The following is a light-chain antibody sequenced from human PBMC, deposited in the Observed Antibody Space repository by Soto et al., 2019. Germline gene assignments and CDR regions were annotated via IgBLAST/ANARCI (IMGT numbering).Light chain of an antibody. CDR1: QSVSSN. Sequence: EIVMTQSPATLSVSPGERATLSCRASQSVSSNLAWYQQKPGQAPRLLISGVSTGATGIPARFSGSGSGTEFTLTISSLQSEDFAVYYCQQYNTWPKTFGQGTKVEIK. CDR2: GVS. CDR3: QQYNTWPKT. V-gene: IGKV3-15*01. J-gene: IGKJ1*01.